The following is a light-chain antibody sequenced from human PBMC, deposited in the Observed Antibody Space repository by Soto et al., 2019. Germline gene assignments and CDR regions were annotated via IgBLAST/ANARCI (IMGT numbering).Light chain of an antibody. CDR2: AAS. V-gene: IGKV3-11*01. CDR1: QSVSNY. J-gene: IGKJ5*01. CDR3: LQRADWHKIT. Sequence: ILLTQSPATLSLSPGERATLSCGASQSVSNYLAWYQQKPGQAPRLLIYAASDRATGIPARFSGSGSGTDFTLTISSLEHEDFGIFYCLQRADWHKITFGQGTRLEIK.